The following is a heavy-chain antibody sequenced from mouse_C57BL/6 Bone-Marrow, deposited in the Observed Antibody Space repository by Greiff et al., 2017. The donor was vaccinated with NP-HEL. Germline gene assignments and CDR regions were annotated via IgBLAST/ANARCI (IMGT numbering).Heavy chain of an antibody. V-gene: IGHV1-64*01. J-gene: IGHJ4*01. CDR1: GYTFTSYW. CDR3: ASIYYGYDDAMDY. D-gene: IGHD2-2*01. Sequence: QVQLKQPGAELVKPGASVKLSCKASGYTFTSYWMHWVKQRPGQGLEWIGMIHPNSGSTNYNEKFKSKATLTVDKSSSTAYMQLSSLTSEDSAVYYCASIYYGYDDAMDYWGQGTSVTVSS. CDR2: IHPNSGST.